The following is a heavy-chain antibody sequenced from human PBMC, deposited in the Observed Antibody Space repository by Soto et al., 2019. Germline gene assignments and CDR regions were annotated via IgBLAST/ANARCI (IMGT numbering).Heavy chain of an antibody. D-gene: IGHD1-26*01. CDR1: GFTFSSYG. CDR2: ISDVERNT. Sequence: QVQLVEAGGGVVQPGRSLRLSCAASGFTFSSYGMHWVRQAPGKGLAWVAVISDVERNTYYTDSVKGRFTISRENSKNTLFPQMNSQRAEDTALYYCAKDDKRGSSGDNYGMDVWGQGTAVTVSS. V-gene: IGHV3-30*18. CDR3: AKDDKRGSSGDNYGMDV. J-gene: IGHJ6*02.